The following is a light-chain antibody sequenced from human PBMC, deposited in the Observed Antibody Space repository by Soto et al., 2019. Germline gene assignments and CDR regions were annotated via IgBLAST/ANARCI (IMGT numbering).Light chain of an antibody. J-gene: IGLJ2*01. CDR1: SSDVGAYNY. CDR3: SSYAGTNNVL. V-gene: IGLV2-8*01. CDR2: EVT. Sequence: QSALTQPPSASGSPGQSVTISRTGTSSDVGAYNYVSWYQQHPGKAPKLMIYEVTKRPSGVPDRFSGSKSGNTASLTVSGLQAEDEAGYYCSSYAGTNNVLFGGGTKVTVL.